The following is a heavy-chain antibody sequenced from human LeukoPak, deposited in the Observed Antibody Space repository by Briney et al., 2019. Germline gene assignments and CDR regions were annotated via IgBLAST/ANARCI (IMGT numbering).Heavy chain of an antibody. CDR1: GFTFSGSA. V-gene: IGHV3-73*01. CDR2: IRSKANSYAT. D-gene: IGHD3-22*01. CDR3: TRPKSGDYYDSSGYALGY. Sequence: GGSLRLSCAASGFTFSGSAMHWVRQASGKGLEWVGRIRSKANSYATAYAASVKGRFTISRDDSKNTAYLQMNSLKTEDTAVYYCTRPKSGDYYDSSGYALGYWGQGTLVTVSS. J-gene: IGHJ4*02.